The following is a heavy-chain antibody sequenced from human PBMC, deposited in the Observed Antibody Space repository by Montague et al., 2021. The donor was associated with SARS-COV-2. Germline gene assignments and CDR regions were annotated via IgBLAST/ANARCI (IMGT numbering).Heavy chain of an antibody. D-gene: IGHD1-20*01. CDR3: VREQGRSNWNYPDY. CDR1: GGSISSSSYH. V-gene: IGHV4-39*07. CDR2: IYYSGST. J-gene: IGHJ4*02. Sequence: SETLSLTCIVSGGSISSSSYHWGWIRQPPGKGLEWIGTIYYSGSTYYNPSLKSRVTMSVDTSKNQFSLKLSSVTAADTAVYYCVREQGRSNWNYPDYWGQGTLVTVSS.